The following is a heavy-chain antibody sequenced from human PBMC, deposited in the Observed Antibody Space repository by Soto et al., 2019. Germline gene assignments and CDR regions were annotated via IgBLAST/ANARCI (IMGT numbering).Heavy chain of an antibody. CDR3: AKDLQSLRQQLVLPWFDP. J-gene: IGHJ5*02. D-gene: IGHD6-13*01. Sequence: GGSLRLSCAASGFTSSSYAMSWVRQAPGKGLEWVSAISGSGGSTYYADSVKGRFTISRDNSKNTLYLQMNSLRAEDTAVYYCAKDLQSLRQQLVLPWFDPWGQGTLVTVSS. CDR1: GFTSSSYA. CDR2: ISGSGGST. V-gene: IGHV3-23*01.